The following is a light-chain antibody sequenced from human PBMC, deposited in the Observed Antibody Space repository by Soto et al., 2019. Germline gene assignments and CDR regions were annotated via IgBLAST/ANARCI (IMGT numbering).Light chain of an antibody. CDR3: PELEIFPST. V-gene: IGKV1-9*01. J-gene: IGKJ4*01. CDR1: QGVSIY. CDR2: AAS. Sequence: SFVSVKEGDRVTITCRASQGVSIYLAWYQQKPGIAPKLLIYAASTLQSGVPSRFSGSGSGTDFTLTISSLQPEDFATYCCPELEIFPSTSGGVTMADIK.